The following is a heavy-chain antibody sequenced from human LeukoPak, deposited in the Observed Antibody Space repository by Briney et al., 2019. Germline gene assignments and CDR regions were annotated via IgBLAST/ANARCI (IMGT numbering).Heavy chain of an antibody. Sequence: PGGSLTLSCTVAGFAFDEHGMSCVRQVPGKGLEWVSGINWSGGSTGYADPLRGRFTISRDNAKNSLYLQMDSLRAEDTALYYCARAPITSPFYFDYWGQGTLVTASS. CDR3: ARAPITSPFYFDY. CDR2: INWSGGST. J-gene: IGHJ4*02. D-gene: IGHD2-2*01. V-gene: IGHV3-20*04. CDR1: GFAFDEHG.